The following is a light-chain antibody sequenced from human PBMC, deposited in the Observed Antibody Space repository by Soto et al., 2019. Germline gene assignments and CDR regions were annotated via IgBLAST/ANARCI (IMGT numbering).Light chain of an antibody. V-gene: IGLV2-23*01. CDR3: CSYAGSSTSYV. CDR1: SSDVGSYNL. Sequence: QSALTQHASVSGSPGQSITISCTGTSSDVGSYNLVSWYQQHPGKAPKLMIYEGSKRPSGVSNRFSGSKSGNTASLTSSGLQAEDEADYYCCSYAGSSTSYVFGTGTKLTV. CDR2: EGS. J-gene: IGLJ1*01.